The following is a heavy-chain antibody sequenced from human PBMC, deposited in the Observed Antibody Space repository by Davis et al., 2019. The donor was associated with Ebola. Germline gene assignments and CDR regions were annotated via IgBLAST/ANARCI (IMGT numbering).Heavy chain of an antibody. CDR2: IYTSGST. J-gene: IGHJ4*02. CDR1: GASITSGYFS. V-gene: IGHV4-61*09. CDR3: ARDRQDSRAYGF. D-gene: IGHD3-22*01. Sequence: SETLSLTCNVSGASITSGYFSWSWVRQPAGKGLEWIGHIYTSGSTKYNSSLESRVTISLDTSKNQFSLRLKSVTAADTAIYFCARDRQDSRAYGFWGQGTLVTVSS.